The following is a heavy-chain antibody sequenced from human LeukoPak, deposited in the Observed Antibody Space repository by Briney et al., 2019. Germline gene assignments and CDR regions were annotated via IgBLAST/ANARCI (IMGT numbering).Heavy chain of an antibody. CDR2: IIPIFGTA. CDR1: GGTFSSYA. V-gene: IGHV1-69*13. CDR3: ARERSDYYDSSGYYKDYYYYYMDV. J-gene: IGHJ6*03. Sequence: SVKLSCKASGGTFSSYAISWVRQAPGEGLEWIGGIIPIFGTANYAQKFQGRVTITADESTSTAYMELSSLRSEDTAVYYCARERSDYYDSSGYYKDYYYYYMDVWGKGTTVTISS. D-gene: IGHD3-22*01.